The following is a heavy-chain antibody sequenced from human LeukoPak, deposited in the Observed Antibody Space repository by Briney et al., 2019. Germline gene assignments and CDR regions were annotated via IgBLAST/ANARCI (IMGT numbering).Heavy chain of an antibody. CDR2: ISGIGDRT. Sequence: GGSLRLSCAASGFAAYGFTFSNYAMSWVRQAAGKGLERVSTISGIGDRTYYADSVKDRCTISRGNSKNTLSLQLNILRAEDTAVYYCARELETDHLRGVIAWGQGTQVTVSS. CDR1: GFAAYGFTFSNYA. D-gene: IGHD3-10*01. V-gene: IGHV3-23*01. J-gene: IGHJ5*02. CDR3: ARELETDHLRGVIA.